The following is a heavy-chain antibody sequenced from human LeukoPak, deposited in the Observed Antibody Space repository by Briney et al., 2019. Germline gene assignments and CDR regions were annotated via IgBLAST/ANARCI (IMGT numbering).Heavy chain of an antibody. CDR2: IFYSGST. CDR3: ARDSREYYYDSSGLSSAFDI. J-gene: IGHJ3*02. CDR1: GGSISTSNYY. V-gene: IGHV4-39*07. D-gene: IGHD3-22*01. Sequence: SETLSLTCTVSGGSISTSNYYWGWIRQPPGKGLEWIGNIFYSGSTYYSPSLRSRVTISLDTSKNQFSLKLSSVTAADTAVYYCARDSREYYYDSSGLSSAFDIWGQGTMVTVSS.